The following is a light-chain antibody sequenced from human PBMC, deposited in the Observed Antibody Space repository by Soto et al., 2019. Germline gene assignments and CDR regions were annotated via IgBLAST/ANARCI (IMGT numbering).Light chain of an antibody. V-gene: IGLV2-23*01. CDR2: DDT. J-gene: IGLJ1*01. CDR3: CSYAGSSTYV. Sequence: QSALTQPASVSGSPGQSITISCTGTSSDVGNYDLVAWYRQHPGKVPRLMISDDTKRPSGLSYRFSGCKSGNTASLVFSGRQAEDEADYYCCSYAGSSTYVFGTGTKVTVL. CDR1: SSDVGNYDL.